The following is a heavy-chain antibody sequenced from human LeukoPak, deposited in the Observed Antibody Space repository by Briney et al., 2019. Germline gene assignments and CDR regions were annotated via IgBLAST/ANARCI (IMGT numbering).Heavy chain of an antibody. CDR2: ISYDGSNK. CDR3: AREGSEYSSSEDFDY. Sequence: GGSLRLSCAASGFTFSNFAMHWVRQAPGKGLEWVAIISYDGSNKYYADSVKGRFTISRDNSKNTLYLQMNSLRAEDTAVYYCAREGSEYSSSEDFDYWGQGTLVTVSS. D-gene: IGHD6-6*01. CDR1: GFTFSNFA. V-gene: IGHV3-30*04. J-gene: IGHJ4*02.